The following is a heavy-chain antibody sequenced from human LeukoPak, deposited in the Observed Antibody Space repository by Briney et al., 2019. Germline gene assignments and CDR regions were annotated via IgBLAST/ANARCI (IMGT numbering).Heavy chain of an antibody. V-gene: IGHV3-23*01. Sequence: GSLRLSCAASGFTFSNYAMSWVRQAPGKGLEWVSVVSGRDDSTYYADSVKGRFTISRDNSKNTLYLQMNSLRAEDTAVYYCAKWGDYDILTGYYDSDYWGQGTLVTVSS. CDR3: AKWGDYDILTGYYDSDY. CDR2: VSGRDDST. CDR1: GFTFSNYA. D-gene: IGHD3-9*01. J-gene: IGHJ4*02.